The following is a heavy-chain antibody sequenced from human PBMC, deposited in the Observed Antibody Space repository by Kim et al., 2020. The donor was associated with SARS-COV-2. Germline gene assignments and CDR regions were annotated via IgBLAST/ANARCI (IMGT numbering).Heavy chain of an antibody. V-gene: IGHV3-48*02. Sequence: GGSLRLSCAASGFTFSSYSMNWVRQAPGKGLEWVSYISSSSTIYYADSVKGRFTISRDNAKNSLYLQMNSLRDEDTAVYYCARVTNYDYVWGDYYGMDVWGQGTTVTVSS. D-gene: IGHD3-16*01. CDR3: ARVTNYDYVWGDYYGMDV. J-gene: IGHJ6*02. CDR1: GFTFSSYS. CDR2: ISSSSTI.